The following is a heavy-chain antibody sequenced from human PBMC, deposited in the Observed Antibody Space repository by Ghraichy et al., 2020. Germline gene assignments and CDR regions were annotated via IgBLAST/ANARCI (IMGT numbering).Heavy chain of an antibody. J-gene: IGHJ4*01. D-gene: IGHD3-16*01. CDR1: GYTFITYT. CDR2: IDPDTGKT. V-gene: IGHV1-3*01. Sequence: ASVKVSCEASGYTFITYTLHWVRQAPGQSLEWMGSIDPDTGKTRSSQKFQDRVTITKDTSASTGYMELSSLTSEDTAVYYCARDSRMTTFIGRRNYFFDYWGQGTLVTVSS. CDR3: ARDSRMTTFIGRRNYFFDY.